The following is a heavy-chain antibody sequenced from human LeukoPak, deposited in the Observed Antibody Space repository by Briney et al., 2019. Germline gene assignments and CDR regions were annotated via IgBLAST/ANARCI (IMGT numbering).Heavy chain of an antibody. CDR3: ASRDSSSWYYFDY. J-gene: IGHJ4*02. CDR2: ISSSSSYI. V-gene: IGHV3-21*01. Sequence: PGGSLRLSCAASGFTFSSYSMNWVRQAPGKGLERVLSISSSSSYIYYADSVKGRFTISRDNAKNSLYLQMNSLRAEDTAVYYCASRDSSSWYYFDYWGQGTLVTVSS. CDR1: GFTFSSYS. D-gene: IGHD6-13*01.